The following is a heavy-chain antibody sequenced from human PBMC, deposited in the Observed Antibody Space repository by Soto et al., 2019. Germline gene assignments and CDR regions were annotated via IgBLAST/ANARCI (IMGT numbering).Heavy chain of an antibody. CDR1: GGSISSYY. J-gene: IGHJ6*03. V-gene: IGHV4-59*01. CDR3: ARAAGGPAAMRGGYYYYYYMDV. CDR2: IYYSGST. Sequence: QVQLQESGPGLVKPSETLSLTCTVSGGSISSYYWSWIRQPPGKGLEWIGYIYYSGSTNYNPSLKSRVTISVHTSKNQFSLKLSSVTAADTAVYYCARAAGGPAAMRGGYYYYYYMDVWGKGTTVTVSS. D-gene: IGHD2-2*01.